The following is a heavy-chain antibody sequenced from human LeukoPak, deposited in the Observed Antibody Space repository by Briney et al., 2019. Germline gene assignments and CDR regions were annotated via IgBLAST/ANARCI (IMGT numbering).Heavy chain of an antibody. V-gene: IGHV3-66*01. J-gene: IGHJ4*02. Sequence: GGSLRLSCAAPGFTVSSNYMGWVRQAPGKGLEWVSVIYSGGSTYYADSVKGRFTISRDNSKNTLYLQMNSLRAEDTAVYYCARALLLWFGELPLDYWGQGTLVTVSS. D-gene: IGHD3-10*01. CDR2: IYSGGST. CDR1: GFTVSSNY. CDR3: ARALLLWFGELPLDY.